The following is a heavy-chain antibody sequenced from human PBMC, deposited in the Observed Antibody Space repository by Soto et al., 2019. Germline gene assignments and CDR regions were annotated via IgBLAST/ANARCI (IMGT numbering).Heavy chain of an antibody. J-gene: IGHJ6*02. CDR3: ARGDPLLWFGEKVYYGMDV. Sequence: SETLSLTCTVSGGSISSRGSMSGRSFYWGWMRQPPGKGLEWIASISYSDGSFYNSSLKSRLTISVDTSKNQFSLKLSSVTAADTAVYYCARGDPLLWFGEKVYYGMDVWGQGTTVTVSS. D-gene: IGHD3-10*01. CDR1: GGSISSRGSMSGRSFY. CDR2: ISYSDGS. V-gene: IGHV4-39*07.